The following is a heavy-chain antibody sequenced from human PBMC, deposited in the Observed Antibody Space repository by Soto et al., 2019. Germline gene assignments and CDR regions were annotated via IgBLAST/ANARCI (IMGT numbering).Heavy chain of an antibody. V-gene: IGHV3-30*18. D-gene: IGHD1-1*01. CDR3: AKETIQVGGPNYFDY. J-gene: IGHJ4*02. CDR1: GFTFGRYG. Sequence: PGGSLRLSCEASGFTFGRYGMHWVRQAPGMGLEWVAVISWDGLAQYYGDSVRGRFTISRDNSQSTLYLQMNSLRTEDTAIYYCAKETIQVGGPNYFDYWGQGVLVTSPQ. CDR2: ISWDGLAQ.